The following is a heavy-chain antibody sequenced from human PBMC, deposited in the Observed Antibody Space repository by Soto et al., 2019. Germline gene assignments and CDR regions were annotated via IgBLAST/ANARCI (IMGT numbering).Heavy chain of an antibody. J-gene: IGHJ4*02. CDR1: GGSISSSSYY. Sequence: QLQLQESGPGLVKPSETLSLTCTVSGGSISSSSYYWGWIRQPPGKGLEWIGSIYYSGSTYYNPSRKSRVTISVDTSKNQCSLTLSSVTAADTAVYYCARHTPAISISDHWGQGPLVTVSS. CDR2: IYYSGST. V-gene: IGHV4-39*01. D-gene: IGHD2-15*01. CDR3: ARHTPAISISDH.